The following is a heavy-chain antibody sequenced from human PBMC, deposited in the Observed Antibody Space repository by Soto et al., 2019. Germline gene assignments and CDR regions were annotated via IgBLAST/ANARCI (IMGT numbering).Heavy chain of an antibody. V-gene: IGHV3-21*01. Sequence: PGGSLRLSCAASGFTFSDYSMNWVRQAPGKGLEWVSSISTSGSSIYYADSVKGRFTISRDNAKNSLYLQMDSLRAEDTAVYYCARGKVVGANWFDPWGQGTLVTVSS. J-gene: IGHJ5*02. CDR2: ISTSGSSI. CDR3: ARGKVVGANWFDP. CDR1: GFTFSDYS.